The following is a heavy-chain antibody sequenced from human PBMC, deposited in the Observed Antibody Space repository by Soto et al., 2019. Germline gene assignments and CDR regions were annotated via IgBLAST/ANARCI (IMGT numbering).Heavy chain of an antibody. J-gene: IGHJ4*02. CDR2: IKSKTVGGTT. V-gene: IGHV3-15*07. CDR3: TTEVSDFWSGYRDYDY. Sequence: GGSLRLSCAASGFTFSNAWMNWVRQAPGKGLEWVGRIKSKTVGGTTDYAVPVKGRFTISRDDSKNTLYLQMNSLKTEDTAVYYCTTEVSDFWSGYRDYDYWGQGTLVTVSS. D-gene: IGHD3-3*01. CDR1: GFTFSNAW.